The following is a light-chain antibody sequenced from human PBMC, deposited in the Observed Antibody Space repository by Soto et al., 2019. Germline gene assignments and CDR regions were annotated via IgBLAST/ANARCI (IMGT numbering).Light chain of an antibody. V-gene: IGLV2-8*01. J-gene: IGLJ1*01. CDR2: EVS. CDR1: RSDVGSCKF. CDR3: SSCGGSNNPYV. Sequence: QSVLTQPPSASGSPGQSVTISCTGTRSDVGSCKFVSWYQQYPGKAPKLLIFEVSQRPSGVPERFSGFKSGNTASLTVSGLQAEDEADYYCSSCGGSNNPYVFGTGTKLTVL.